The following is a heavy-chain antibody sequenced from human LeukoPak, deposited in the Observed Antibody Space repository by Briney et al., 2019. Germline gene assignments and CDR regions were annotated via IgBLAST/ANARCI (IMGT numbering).Heavy chain of an antibody. D-gene: IGHD3-10*01. V-gene: IGHV4-59*01. CDR1: GGSISSYY. CDR3: ARSTDPFYGSGSYLDY. J-gene: IGHJ4*02. CDR2: IYYSGST. Sequence: SETLSLTCTVSGGSISSYYWSWIRQPPGKGLEWIGYIYYSGSTNYNPSLKSRVTISVDTSKNQFSLKLSSVTAADTAVYYCARSTDPFYGSGSYLDYWGQGTLVSVSS.